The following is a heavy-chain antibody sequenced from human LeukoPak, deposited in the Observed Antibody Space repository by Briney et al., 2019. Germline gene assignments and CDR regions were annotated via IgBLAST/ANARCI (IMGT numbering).Heavy chain of an antibody. D-gene: IGHD1-26*01. V-gene: IGHV4-61*02. CDR3: ARGGGGTPFDY. Sequence: SETLSLTCTVSGVSISSGSYYWSWIRQPAGKGLEWIGRIYTSGSTNYKPSLKSRVTISIDTSKNQFSLKLSSMTAADTAVYYCARGGGGTPFDYWGQGTLVTVSS. CDR1: GVSISSGSYY. CDR2: IYTSGST. J-gene: IGHJ4*02.